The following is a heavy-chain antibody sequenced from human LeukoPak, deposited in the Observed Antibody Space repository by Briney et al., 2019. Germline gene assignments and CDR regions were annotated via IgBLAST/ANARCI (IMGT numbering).Heavy chain of an antibody. D-gene: IGHD3-22*01. CDR2: MYDSENT. CDR1: GGSISSGVYY. Sequence: SETLSLTCTVSGGSISSGVYYWGWIRQPPGKGLEWIGSMYDSENTYSNPSLKSRVTISVNTSKNQFSLKLTSVTAADTAVYYCARDTTTMIAEYWGQGTLVTVSS. J-gene: IGHJ4*02. CDR3: ARDTTTMIAEY. V-gene: IGHV4-39*07.